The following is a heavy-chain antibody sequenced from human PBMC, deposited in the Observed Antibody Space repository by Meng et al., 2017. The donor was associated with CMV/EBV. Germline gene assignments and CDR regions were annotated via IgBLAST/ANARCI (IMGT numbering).Heavy chain of an antibody. Sequence: QDQLVQAGAEGKKPGSSGKVSCKASGYTLTSYYRHWVRQAPGQGLEWMGIINPSGGSTSYAQKFQGRVTMTRDTSTSTVYMELSSLRSEDTAVYYCALAEYSSSLFDYWGQGTLVTVSS. J-gene: IGHJ4*02. CDR2: INPSGGST. V-gene: IGHV1-46*01. CDR3: ALAEYSSSLFDY. CDR1: GYTLTSYY. D-gene: IGHD6-13*01.